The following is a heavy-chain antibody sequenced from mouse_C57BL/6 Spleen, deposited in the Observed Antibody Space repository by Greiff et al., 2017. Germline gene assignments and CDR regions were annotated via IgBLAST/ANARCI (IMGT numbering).Heavy chain of an antibody. CDR1: GFTFSDYY. J-gene: IGHJ4*01. CDR2: INYDGSST. CDR3: AREGYGKGENAMDY. D-gene: IGHD2-10*02. Sequence: EVKLVESEGGLVQPGSSMKLSCTASGFTFSDYYMAWVRQVPEKGLEWVANINYDGSSTYYLDSLKSRFIISRDNAKNILYLQMSSLKSEDTATYYCAREGYGKGENAMDYWGQGTSVTVSS. V-gene: IGHV5-16*01.